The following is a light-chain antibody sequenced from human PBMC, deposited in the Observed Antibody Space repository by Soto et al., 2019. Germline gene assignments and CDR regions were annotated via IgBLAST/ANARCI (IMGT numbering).Light chain of an antibody. CDR3: SSYTSSSTV. J-gene: IGLJ2*01. CDR1: SSDVGGYNY. CDR2: EVS. Sequence: QSALTQPASVSGSPGQSITISCTGTSSDVGGYNYVSWYQQHPGKAPKRMIYEVSNRPSGVCNRFAGYKSGNTASLAISGLRAEDEAEYYCSSYTSSSTVFGGGTQLNVL. V-gene: IGLV2-14*01.